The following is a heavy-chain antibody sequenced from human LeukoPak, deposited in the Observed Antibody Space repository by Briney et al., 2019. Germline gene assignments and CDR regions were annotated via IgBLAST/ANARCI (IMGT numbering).Heavy chain of an antibody. Sequence: GGSLRLSCAASGFTFSSYGMSWVRQAPGKGLEWVSAISGSGGSTYYADSVKGRFTISRDSSKNTLYLQMNSLRAEDTAVYYCAKDHHDYDILTGGHFDYWGQGTLVTVSS. CDR2: ISGSGGST. V-gene: IGHV3-23*01. J-gene: IGHJ4*02. CDR3: AKDHHDYDILTGGHFDY. CDR1: GFTFSSYG. D-gene: IGHD3-9*01.